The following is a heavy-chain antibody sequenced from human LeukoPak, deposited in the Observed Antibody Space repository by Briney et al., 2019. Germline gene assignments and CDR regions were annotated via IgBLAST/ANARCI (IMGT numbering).Heavy chain of an antibody. D-gene: IGHD6-13*01. CDR2: ISASGSAT. V-gene: IGHV3-23*01. Sequence: GGSLRLSCAASGFIFSNYGMNWVRQAPGKGLEWVAAISASGSATSYADSVRGRFTISRDNSKSTTYLQMNSLRAGDTAVFYCAKGLGTAVGKFEYWGQGTLVTVSS. CDR3: AKGLGTAVGKFEY. CDR1: GFIFSNYG. J-gene: IGHJ4*02.